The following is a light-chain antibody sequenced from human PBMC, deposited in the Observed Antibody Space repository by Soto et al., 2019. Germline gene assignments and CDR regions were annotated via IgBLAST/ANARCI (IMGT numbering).Light chain of an antibody. CDR1: EGIRND. CDR3: LQNYNYPWT. CDR2: GAS. V-gene: IGKV1-6*01. J-gene: IGKJ1*01. Sequence: AIQMTQSPSSMSASVGDRVTITCRASEGIRNDLGWYQQKPGKAPKLLIYGASSLQSGVPSRFSGSGSGTDFTLTIRRLQTEDFATYYCLQNYNYPWTFGQGTKVEIK.